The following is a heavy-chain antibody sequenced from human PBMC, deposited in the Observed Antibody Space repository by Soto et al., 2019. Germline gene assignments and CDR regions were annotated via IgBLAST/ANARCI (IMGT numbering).Heavy chain of an antibody. CDR3: ARDNIVVVPAAIVEHYYYYYYMDV. D-gene: IGHD2-2*01. Sequence: GGSLRLSCAASGFTFSSYSMNWVRQAPGKGLEWVSSISSSSSYIYYADSVKGRFTISRDNAKNSLYLQMNSLRAEDTAVYYCARDNIVVVPAAIVEHYYYYYYMDVWGKGTTVTVSS. J-gene: IGHJ6*03. V-gene: IGHV3-21*01. CDR1: GFTFSSYS. CDR2: ISSSSSYI.